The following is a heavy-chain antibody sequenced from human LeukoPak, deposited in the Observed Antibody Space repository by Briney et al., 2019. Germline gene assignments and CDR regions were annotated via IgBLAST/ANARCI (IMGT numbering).Heavy chain of an antibody. Sequence: GGSLRLSCAASGFTLSSSAMNWVRQAPGKGLEWVSSINNVGSHKYYAGSVKGRFTISRDNAKNSLYLQMNSLRAEDTAVYYCARDIYYDSSGYYGSVYWGQGTLVTVSS. V-gene: IGHV3-21*01. CDR2: INNVGSHK. D-gene: IGHD3-22*01. CDR3: ARDIYYDSSGYYGSVY. CDR1: GFTLSSSA. J-gene: IGHJ4*02.